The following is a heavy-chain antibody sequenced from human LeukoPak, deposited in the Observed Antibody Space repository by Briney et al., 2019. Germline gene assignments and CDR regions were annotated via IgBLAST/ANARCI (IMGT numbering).Heavy chain of an antibody. Sequence: SETLSLTCTVSGGSISSYYWSWIRQPPGKGLEWIGYIYYSGSTNYNPSLKSRVTISVDTFKNQFSLKLSSVTAADTAVYYCARGYDSSGYGWFDPWGQGTLVTVSS. J-gene: IGHJ5*02. D-gene: IGHD3-22*01. V-gene: IGHV4-59*01. CDR1: GGSISSYY. CDR3: ARGYDSSGYGWFDP. CDR2: IYYSGST.